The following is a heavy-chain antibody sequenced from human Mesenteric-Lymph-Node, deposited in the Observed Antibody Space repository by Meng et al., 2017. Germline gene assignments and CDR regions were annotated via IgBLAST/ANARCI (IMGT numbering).Heavy chain of an antibody. J-gene: IGHJ4*02. CDR2: ISSSSSYI. CDR3: AREGGVHSKYGFDIGY. D-gene: IGHD2-2*01. V-gene: IGHV3-21*01. CDR1: GFTFSSYS. Sequence: ESPKISCAASGFTFSSYSMNWVRQAPGKGLEWVSSISSSSSYIYYADSVKGRFTISRDNAKNSLYLQMNSLRAEDTAVYYCAREGGVHSKYGFDIGYWGQGTLVTVSS.